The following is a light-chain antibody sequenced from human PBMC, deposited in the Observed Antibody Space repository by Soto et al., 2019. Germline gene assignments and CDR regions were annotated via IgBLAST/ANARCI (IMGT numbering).Light chain of an antibody. J-gene: IGKJ1*01. V-gene: IGKV1-39*01. CDR3: QQSFAVPPT. CDR1: ETVSIY. Sequence: DIQMTQSPSSLSASVGDRVTIDCRANETVSIYLNWYQQKLGKAPKLLIYAASTLQTGVPSRFSGSGSGRDFTLTISSLQPDDFATYHCQQSFAVPPTFGQGTKWKSN. CDR2: AAS.